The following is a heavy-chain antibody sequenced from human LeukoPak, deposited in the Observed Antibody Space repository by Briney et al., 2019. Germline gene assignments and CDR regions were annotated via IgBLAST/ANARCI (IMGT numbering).Heavy chain of an antibody. Sequence: GGSLRLSCAASGFTFSSFWMGWVRQTPGKRLEWVANMNIDGSEKYYADSVKGRFSISRDNARNSVYLQMNSLRVDDTAVYYCARTPDGADYWGQGTLVTVSS. D-gene: IGHD3-10*01. CDR3: ARTPDGADY. V-gene: IGHV3-7*01. CDR1: GFTFSSFW. J-gene: IGHJ4*02. CDR2: MNIDGSEK.